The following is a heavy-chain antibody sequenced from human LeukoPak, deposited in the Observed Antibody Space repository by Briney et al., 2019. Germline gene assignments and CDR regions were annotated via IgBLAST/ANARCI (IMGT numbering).Heavy chain of an antibody. V-gene: IGHV3-23*01. CDR1: GGSISSYY. CDR2: ISGSGGDT. CDR3: ATPPTVTRNY. J-gene: IGHJ4*02. D-gene: IGHD4-17*01. Sequence: SSETLSLTCTVSGGSISSYYWSWVRQAPGKGLQWVSVISGSGGDTYYADFVEGRFTIFRDKSKNTLYLQMNSLRAEDTAVYYCATPPTVTRNYWGQGILVTVSS.